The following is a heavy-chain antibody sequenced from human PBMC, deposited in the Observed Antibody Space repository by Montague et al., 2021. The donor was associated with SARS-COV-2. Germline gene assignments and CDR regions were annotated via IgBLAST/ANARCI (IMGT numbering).Heavy chain of an antibody. CDR1: GFSLSTSGMC. D-gene: IGHD3-3*01. CDR3: ARSSSIFGVVIIPAYFDY. CDR2: XDWDDDK. V-gene: IGHV2-70*01. Sequence: PALVKPTQTLTLTCTFSGFSLSTSGMCVSWIRQPPGKALEWLALXDWDDDKYYSTSLKTRLTISKDTSKNQVVLTMTNMDPVDTATYYCARSSSIFGVVIIPAYFDYWGQGTLVTVSS. J-gene: IGHJ4*02.